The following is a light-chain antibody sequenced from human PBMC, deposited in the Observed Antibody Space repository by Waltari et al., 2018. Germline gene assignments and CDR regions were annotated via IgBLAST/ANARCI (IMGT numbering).Light chain of an antibody. Sequence: EIVLTQSPGTLSLSPGERATLSCRASQTVSSISLTWYQQKPGQAPRLLIYGTSNRAIGIPDRFSGSGSGTDFTLTISRLEPEDFAVYYCQQYDGIVVTFGGGTKVEI. CDR3: QQYDGIVVT. J-gene: IGKJ4*01. CDR2: GTS. CDR1: QTVSSIS. V-gene: IGKV3-20*01.